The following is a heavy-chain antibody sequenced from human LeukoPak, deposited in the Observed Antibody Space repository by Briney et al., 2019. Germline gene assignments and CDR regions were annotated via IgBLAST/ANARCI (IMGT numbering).Heavy chain of an antibody. D-gene: IGHD2-2*01. CDR1: GFTFSNAW. Sequence: GGPLRLSCAASGFTFSNAWMSWVRQAPGKGLEWVGRIKSKTDGGTTDYAAPVKGRFTISRDDSKNTLYLQMNSLKTEDTAVYYCTTGFVGVPAAIAMSDYWGQGTLVTVSS. CDR3: TTGFVGVPAAIAMSDY. V-gene: IGHV3-15*01. CDR2: IKSKTDGGTT. J-gene: IGHJ4*02.